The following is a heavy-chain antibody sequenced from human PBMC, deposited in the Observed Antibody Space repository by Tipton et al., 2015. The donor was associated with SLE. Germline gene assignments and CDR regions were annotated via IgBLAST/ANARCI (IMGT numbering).Heavy chain of an antibody. CDR2: IWDDGSNK. J-gene: IGHJ4*02. Sequence: SLRLSCAASGFTFSTSAMHWVRQAPGKGLEWVAVIWDDGSNKFYADSVKGRFTISRDNSKNTVSLQMNSLRVEDTAVYFCARGRGGEFLDYWCQGTLVTVSS. D-gene: IGHD3-16*01. CDR1: GFTFSTSA. V-gene: IGHV3-33*01. CDR3: ARGRGGEFLDY.